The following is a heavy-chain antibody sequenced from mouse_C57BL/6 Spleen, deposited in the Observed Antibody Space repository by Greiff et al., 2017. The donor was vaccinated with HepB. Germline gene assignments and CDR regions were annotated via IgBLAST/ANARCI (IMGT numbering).Heavy chain of an antibody. J-gene: IGHJ3*01. D-gene: IGHD2-3*01. CDR2: IDPENGDT. V-gene: IGHV14-4*01. CDR3: TTDGYYVVAY. CDR1: GFNIKDDY. Sequence: VQLKQSGAELVRPGASVKLSCTASGFNIKDDYMHWVKQRPEQGLEWIGWIDPENGDTEYASKFQGKATITADTSSNTADLQLSSLTSEDTAVYYCTTDGYYVVAYWGQGTLVTVSA.